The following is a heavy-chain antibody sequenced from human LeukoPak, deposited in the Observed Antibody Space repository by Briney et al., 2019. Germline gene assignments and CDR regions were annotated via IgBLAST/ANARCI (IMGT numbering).Heavy chain of an antibody. CDR2: IYSSGST. D-gene: IGHD5-18*01. CDR1: GASISSYY. CDR3: ARHRGYSYGYDAFDI. V-gene: IGHV4-59*08. Sequence: SETLSLTCTVSGASISSYYWTWIRQPPGKGLEWIGYIYSSGSTNYNPSLKSRVTISVDTSKNQFSLKLSSVTAADTAVYYCARHRGYSYGYDAFDIWGQGTMVTVSS. J-gene: IGHJ3*02.